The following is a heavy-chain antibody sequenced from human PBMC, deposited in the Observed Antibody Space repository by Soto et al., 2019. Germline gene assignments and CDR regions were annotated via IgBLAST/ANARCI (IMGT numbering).Heavy chain of an antibody. Sequence: EVQLLDSGGGLVQPGGSLRLSCAASGFTFNNYAMNWVRQAPGKGLEWVATISGTGGSTYYADSVKGRFTISRDNSKHTLYLQMNSLRVEDTAVYYWAKDRLGCNFDYWGQGTQVTVSS. V-gene: IGHV3-23*01. CDR1: GFTFNNYA. CDR2: ISGTGGST. CDR3: AKDRLGCNFDY. J-gene: IGHJ4*02.